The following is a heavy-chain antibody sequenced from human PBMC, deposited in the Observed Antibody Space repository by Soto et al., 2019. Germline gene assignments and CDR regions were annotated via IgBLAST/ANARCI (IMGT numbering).Heavy chain of an antibody. CDR2: IYYVGST. J-gene: IGHJ5*01. CDR1: GDSIKSGHYY. CDR3: ARNTTTVGWFDS. V-gene: IGHV4-30-4*08. D-gene: IGHD1-26*01. Sequence: SXTLSLTCTVSGDSIKSGHYYWSWIRQPPGKGLEWIGNIYYVGSTSYHPSLKSRVTISVDTSKNHFSLKLNSVTAADTAVYYCARNTTTVGWFDSWGPGTLVTVSS.